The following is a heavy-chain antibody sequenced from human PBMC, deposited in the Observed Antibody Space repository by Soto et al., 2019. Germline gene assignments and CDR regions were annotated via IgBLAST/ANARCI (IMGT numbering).Heavy chain of an antibody. Sequence: PGGSLRLSCAASGFTFSSYSMNWVRQAPGKGLEWVSYISSSSTIYYADSVKGRFTISRDNAKNSLYLQMNSLRDEDTAVYYCARDVYYGSGNFFDYWGQGTLVTVSS. CDR3: ARDVYYGSGNFFDY. D-gene: IGHD3-10*01. V-gene: IGHV3-48*02. CDR1: GFTFSSYS. J-gene: IGHJ4*02. CDR2: ISSSSTI.